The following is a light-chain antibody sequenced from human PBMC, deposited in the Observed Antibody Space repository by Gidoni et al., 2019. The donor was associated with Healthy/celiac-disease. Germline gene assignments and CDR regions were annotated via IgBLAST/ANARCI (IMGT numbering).Light chain of an antibody. J-gene: IGKJ2*02. CDR3: QQSYSTPPMWT. V-gene: IGKV1-39*01. CDR1: QSISSY. CDR2: AAS. Sequence: IQITQSPSSLSASVGDRVTITLRASQSISSYLNWYQQKPGKARKLLIYAASSLQSGVPSRFSGSGSGTDFTLTISSLQPEDFASYYCQQSYSTPPMWTFGQGTKLEIK.